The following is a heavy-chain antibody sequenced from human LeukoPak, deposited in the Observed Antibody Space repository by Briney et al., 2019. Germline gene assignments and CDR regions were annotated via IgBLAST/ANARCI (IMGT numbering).Heavy chain of an antibody. V-gene: IGHV3-15*01. CDR1: GFTFSNAW. Sequence: PGGSLRLSCIASGFTFSNAWMSWVRQAPGKGLEWVGRIKSKTDGGTTDYAAPVKGRFTISRDDSKNTLYLQMNSLKTEDTAVYYCTTAQGYSYGYDYWGQGTLVTVSS. CDR3: TTAQGYSYGYDY. D-gene: IGHD5-18*01. CDR2: IKSKTDGGTT. J-gene: IGHJ4*02.